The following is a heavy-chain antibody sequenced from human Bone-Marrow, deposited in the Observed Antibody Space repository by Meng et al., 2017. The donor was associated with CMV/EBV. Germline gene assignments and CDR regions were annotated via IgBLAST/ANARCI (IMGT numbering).Heavy chain of an antibody. CDR1: GFTLSDLP. J-gene: IGHJ4*02. Sequence: GESLKISCEVSGFTLSDLPMHWIRQAPGKGLEWVAVISWDGRVTKYADSVKGRFTISRDDYKNTVFLQTNRLRLDDTALYYCARDPIKGAPDHLDYWGRGTLVTVSS. V-gene: IGHV3-30*04. CDR2: ISWDGRVT. D-gene: IGHD3-16*01. CDR3: ARDPIKGAPDHLDY.